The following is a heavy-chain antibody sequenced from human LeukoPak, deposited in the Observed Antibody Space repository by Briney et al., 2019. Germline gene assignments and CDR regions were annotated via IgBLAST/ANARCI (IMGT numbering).Heavy chain of an antibody. CDR1: GGSISSYY. D-gene: IGHD2-2*01. V-gene: IGHV4-4*07. Sequence: KPSETLSLTCAVSGGSISSYYWSWIRQPAGKGLEWIGRIYTSGSTNYNPSLKSRVTMSVDTSKNQFSLKLSSVTAADTAVYYCARDFVVVPAAMGRFYYYGMDVWGQGTTVTVSS. J-gene: IGHJ6*02. CDR2: IYTSGST. CDR3: ARDFVVVPAAMGRFYYYGMDV.